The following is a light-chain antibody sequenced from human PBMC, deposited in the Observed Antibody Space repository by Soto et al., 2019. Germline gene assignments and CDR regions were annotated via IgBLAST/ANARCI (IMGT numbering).Light chain of an antibody. V-gene: IGLV2-23*03. CDR2: EGS. Sequence: QSGLTQPASVSGSPGQSITISCTGTSSDVGSYNLVSWYQQHPGKAPKLMIYEGSKRPSGVSNRFSGSKSGNTASLTISGLQAEDEADYYCCSYAGSSTFKVFGGGTKVTVL. CDR1: SSDVGSYNL. J-gene: IGLJ2*01. CDR3: CSYAGSSTFKV.